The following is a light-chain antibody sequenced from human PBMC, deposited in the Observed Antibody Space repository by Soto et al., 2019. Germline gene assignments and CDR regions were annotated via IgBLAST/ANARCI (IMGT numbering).Light chain of an antibody. Sequence: EIVMTQSPVTLSVSPGERDTLSCRAGQNISRSLAWYQQKPGQGPSLLIYDASNRATGIPARFSGSGSGTDFTLTITSLEPEDFALYYCQQYGGSPITFGQGTKVDIK. CDR2: DAS. J-gene: IGKJ1*01. CDR3: QQYGGSPIT. CDR1: QNISRS. V-gene: IGKV3-20*01.